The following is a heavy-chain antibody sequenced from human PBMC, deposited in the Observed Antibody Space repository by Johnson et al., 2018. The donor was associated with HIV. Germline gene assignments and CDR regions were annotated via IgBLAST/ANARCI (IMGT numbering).Heavy chain of an antibody. CDR1: GFTVSSNY. V-gene: IGHV3-23*04. Sequence: VQLVESGVGLIQPGGSLRLSCAASGFTVSSNYMSWVRQAPGRGLEWVSAISGSGGSTYYADSVKGRFTISRDNSKNTLYLQMNSLRAEDTAVYYCAKDVLRFLEWTINAFDIWGQGTMVTVSS. CDR2: ISGSGGST. CDR3: AKDVLRFLEWTINAFDI. J-gene: IGHJ3*02. D-gene: IGHD3-3*01.